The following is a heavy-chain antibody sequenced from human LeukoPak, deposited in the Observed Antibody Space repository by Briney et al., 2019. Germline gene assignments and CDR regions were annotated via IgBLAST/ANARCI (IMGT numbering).Heavy chain of an antibody. CDR1: GFTFSSYA. V-gene: IGHV3-64*01. D-gene: IGHD1-1*01. J-gene: IGHJ6*02. Sequence: GESLTLSCVASGFTFSSYAMHWVRQAPGKVLEYVSGISSNGGSTYYANSVKDRFNISRDNSKNTLYLQMGSLRAEDTAVYHCAGAGRNDASLGMDVWGQGTTVTVSS. CDR3: AGAGRNDASLGMDV. CDR2: ISSNGGST.